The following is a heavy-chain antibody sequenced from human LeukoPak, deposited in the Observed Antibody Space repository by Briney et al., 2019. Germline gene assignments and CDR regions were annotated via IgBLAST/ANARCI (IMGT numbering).Heavy chain of an antibody. D-gene: IGHD2-2*01. CDR1: GGSISSYY. J-gene: IGHJ6*03. Sequence: SETLSLTCTVSGGSISSYYWSWIRQPPGKGLEWIGYIYTSGSTNYNPSLKSRVTISVDTSKNQFSLKLSSVTAADTAVYYCARQGLQVPAAPQDYYYYYIDVWGKGTTVTVSS. V-gene: IGHV4-4*09. CDR2: IYTSGST. CDR3: ARQGLQVPAAPQDYYYYYIDV.